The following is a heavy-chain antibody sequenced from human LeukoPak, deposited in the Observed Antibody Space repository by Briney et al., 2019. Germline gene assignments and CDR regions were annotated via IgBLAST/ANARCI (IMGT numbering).Heavy chain of an antibody. D-gene: IGHD3-10*01. J-gene: IGHJ4*02. V-gene: IGHV3-23*01. CDR3: AKGSSAGRPYYFDY. Sequence: GGSLRLSCAASGFTFSSYVMTWVRQGPGKGLEWVSSLSGSGGGTFYADSVKGRFTISRDNSKNTLYLQMNSLRAEDTAMYYCAKGSSAGRPYYFDYWGQGTLVTVSS. CDR2: LSGSGGGT. CDR1: GFTFSSYV.